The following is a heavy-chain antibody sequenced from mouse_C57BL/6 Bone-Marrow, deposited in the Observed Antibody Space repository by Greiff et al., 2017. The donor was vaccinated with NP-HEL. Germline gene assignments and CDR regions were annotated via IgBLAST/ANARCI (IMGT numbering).Heavy chain of an antibody. CDR3: ARHGGIYGAYFDY. J-gene: IGHJ2*01. D-gene: IGHD1-3*01. V-gene: IGHV5-12*01. CDR2: ISNGGGST. CDR1: GFTFSDYY. Sequence: EVKVEESGGGLVQPGGSLKLSCAASGFTFSDYYMYWVRQTPEKRLEWVAYISNGGGSTYYPDTVKGRFTISRDNAKNTLYLQMSRLKSEDTAMYYCARHGGIYGAYFDYWGQGTTLTVSS.